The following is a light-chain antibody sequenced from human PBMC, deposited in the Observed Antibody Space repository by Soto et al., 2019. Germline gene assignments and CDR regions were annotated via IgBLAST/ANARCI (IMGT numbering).Light chain of an antibody. CDR1: QTISSW. CDR2: KAS. J-gene: IGKJ1*01. Sequence: DIQMTQSPSSLSASLLDRFTISCLASQTISSWLAWYQQKPGKAPKLLIYKASTLKSGVPSRFSGSGSGTEFTLTISSLQPDDFATYYCQHYNSYSEAFGQGTKVDI. V-gene: IGKV1-5*03. CDR3: QHYNSYSEA.